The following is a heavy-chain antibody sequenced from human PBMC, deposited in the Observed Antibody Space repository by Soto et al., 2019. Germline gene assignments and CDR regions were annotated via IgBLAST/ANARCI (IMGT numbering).Heavy chain of an antibody. CDR2: ISYDGSNK. CDR1: GFTFSSYA. J-gene: IGHJ6*02. Sequence: QVQLVESGGGVVQPGRSLRLSCAASGFTFSSYAMHWVRQAPGKGLEWVAVISYDGSNKYYADSVKGRFTISRDNSKNPLYLQMNSLRAEDTAVYYCARDSYISSFGGMDVWGQGTTVTVSS. V-gene: IGHV3-30-3*01. D-gene: IGHD6-13*01. CDR3: ARDSYISSFGGMDV.